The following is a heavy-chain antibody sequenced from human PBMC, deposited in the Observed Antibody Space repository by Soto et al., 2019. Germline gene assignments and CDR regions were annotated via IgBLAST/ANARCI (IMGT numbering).Heavy chain of an antibody. V-gene: IGHV3-33*01. CDR1: GFSFSRYG. CDR3: AIDAGAAPFDM. D-gene: IGHD2-15*01. Sequence: QVPLVESGGGVVQPGRSLRLSCAASGFSFSRYGMHWVRQSPGKGLEWVAVIWADGSRQIYSDSVRGRFTISKDNSKNILNLQMNSLRAEDTAVYYCAIDAGAAPFDMWGQGTMVTVSS. CDR2: IWADGSRQ. J-gene: IGHJ3*02.